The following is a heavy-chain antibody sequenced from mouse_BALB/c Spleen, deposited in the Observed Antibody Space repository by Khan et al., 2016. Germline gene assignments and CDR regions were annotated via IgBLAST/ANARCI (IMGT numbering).Heavy chain of an antibody. CDR3: ARMWGSYAMDY. CDR2: ISSGSTNI. J-gene: IGHJ4*01. V-gene: IGHV5-17*02. Sequence: EVELVESGGDLVQPGGSRKLSCAASGFTFSGFGMHWVRQAPEKGLEWVAYISSGSTNIYYADTVKGRFTISSDDPQTTLFLQRTSLRSADTAMYYCARMWGSYAMDYWGQGTSVTVSS. CDR1: GFTFSGFG.